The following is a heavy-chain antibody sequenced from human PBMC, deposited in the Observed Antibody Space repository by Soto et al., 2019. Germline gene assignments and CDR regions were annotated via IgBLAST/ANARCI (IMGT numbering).Heavy chain of an antibody. Sequence: GGSLRLSCAASGFTFSSYAMHWVRQAPGKGLEWVAVISYDGSNKYYADSVKGRFTISRDNSKNTLYLQMNSLRAEDTAVYYCAREVGAAGTGYYYYGMDVWGQGTTVTVSS. CDR2: ISYDGSNK. CDR3: AREVGAAGTGYYYYGMDV. J-gene: IGHJ6*02. D-gene: IGHD6-13*01. CDR1: GFTFSSYA. V-gene: IGHV3-30-3*01.